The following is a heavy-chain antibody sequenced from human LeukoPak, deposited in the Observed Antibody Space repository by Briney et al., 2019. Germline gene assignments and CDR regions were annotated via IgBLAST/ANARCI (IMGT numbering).Heavy chain of an antibody. Sequence: SETLSLSCTVSGGAISSSSYYWGWIRQPPGKGLEWIGSFYYSGSTYYNPSLKSRVTISVDTSKNQFSLKLSSVTAADTAVYYCARFGYYYDSSGYYYWGQGTLVTVSS. V-gene: IGHV4-39*01. J-gene: IGHJ4*02. CDR1: GGAISSSSYY. CDR3: ARFGYYYDSSGYYY. D-gene: IGHD3-22*01. CDR2: FYYSGST.